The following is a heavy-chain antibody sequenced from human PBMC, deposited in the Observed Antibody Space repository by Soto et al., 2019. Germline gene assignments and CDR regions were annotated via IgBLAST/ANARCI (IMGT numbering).Heavy chain of an antibody. J-gene: IGHJ3*02. CDR3: AKERYCTNGVCRGGVFDI. CDR1: GFTFSSYA. D-gene: IGHD2-8*01. V-gene: IGHV3-23*01. CDR2: ISGSGGST. Sequence: EVQLLESGGGLVQPGGSLRLSCAASGFTFSSYAMSWVRQAPGKGLEWVSAISGSGGSTYYADSVKCRFTISRDNSKNTLYLEMNCLRAEDTAVYYCAKERYCTNGVCRGGVFDIWGQGTMVTDSS.